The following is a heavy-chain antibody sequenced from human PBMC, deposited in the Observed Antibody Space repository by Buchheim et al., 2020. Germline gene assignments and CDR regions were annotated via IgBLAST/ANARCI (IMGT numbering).Heavy chain of an antibody. J-gene: IGHJ4*02. CDR3: ARGGNYYDSSGYYYVPFDY. CDR2: IYYSGST. V-gene: IGHV4-30-4*01. D-gene: IGHD3-22*01. CDR1: GGSISSGDYY. Sequence: QVQLQESGPGLVKPSQTLSLTCTVSGGSISSGDYYWSWLRQPPGKGLEWIGYIYYSGSTYYNPSLKSRITISVDTSKNQFSLKLSSVTAADTAVYYCARGGNYYDSSGYYYVPFDYLGQGTL.